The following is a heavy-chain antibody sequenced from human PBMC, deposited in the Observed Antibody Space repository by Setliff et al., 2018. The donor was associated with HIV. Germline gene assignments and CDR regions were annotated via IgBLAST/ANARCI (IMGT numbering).Heavy chain of an antibody. J-gene: IGHJ3*02. CDR2: VSVYNGNT. Sequence: ASVKVSCKASGYSFTFYGLRWVRQAPGQGLEWMGWVSVYNGNTKYAENFQDRLTLTTDASTGTGFMELRGLRSDDTAVYYCATPGVGAGSLDILGRGTMVTVSS. D-gene: IGHD3-10*01. CDR3: ATPGVGAGSLDI. V-gene: IGHV1-18*04. CDR1: GYSFTFYG.